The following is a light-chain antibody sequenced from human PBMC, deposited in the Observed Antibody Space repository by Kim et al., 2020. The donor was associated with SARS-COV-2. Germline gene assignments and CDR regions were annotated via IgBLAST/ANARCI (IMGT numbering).Light chain of an antibody. V-gene: IGLV1-44*01. CDR1: SSNIRNNG. Sequence: GQRVTISCSASSSNIRNNGVNWNQRLPGPAPKLLIYDNNLRPSGVPGRFSGSKSGTSASLAISGLQSEDEADYYCAAWDDSLSGAVFGGGTQLTVL. CDR3: AAWDDSLSGAV. CDR2: DNN. J-gene: IGLJ7*01.